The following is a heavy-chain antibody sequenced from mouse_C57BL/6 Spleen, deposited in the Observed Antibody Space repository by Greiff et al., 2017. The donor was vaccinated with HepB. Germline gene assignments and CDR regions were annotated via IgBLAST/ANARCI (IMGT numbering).Heavy chain of an antibody. V-gene: IGHV1-52*01. Sequence: QVHLQQPGAELVRPGSSVKLSCKASGYTFTSYWMHWVKQRPIQGLEWIGNIDPSDSETHYNQKFKDKATLTVDKSSSTAYMQRSSLTSEDSAVYYCARHGKAMDYWGQGTSVTVSS. CDR3: ARHGKAMDY. CDR1: GYTFTSYW. D-gene: IGHD1-1*01. CDR2: IDPSDSET. J-gene: IGHJ4*01.